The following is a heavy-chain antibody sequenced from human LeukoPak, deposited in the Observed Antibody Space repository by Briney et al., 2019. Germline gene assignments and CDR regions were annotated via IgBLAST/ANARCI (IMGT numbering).Heavy chain of an antibody. CDR2: IIPMHAPA. CDR3: ARGAHSGSFSSWFHP. CDR1: GGTFNKYA. Sequence: GSSVKVSCKAAGGTFNKYAITWGRQAPGQGLEWMGGIIPMHAPARYAQNFQGRVTITTDESMTTAYMELSSLKSEDTALYYCARGAHSGSFSSWFHPWGQGTLVTVSS. D-gene: IGHD3-10*01. J-gene: IGHJ5*02. V-gene: IGHV1-69*05.